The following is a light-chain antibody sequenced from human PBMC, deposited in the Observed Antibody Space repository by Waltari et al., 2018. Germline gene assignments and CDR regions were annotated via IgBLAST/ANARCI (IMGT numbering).Light chain of an antibody. Sequence: QTVVTQEPSLSVSPGGTVTLTCALRSGSFSTTFYATCYQQTPGQAPRTLVYKTNTRSSGVPDRFSGSILGNKVALTITGAQAEDESDYYCLVYMGSGIWVFGGGTKLTVL. CDR3: LVYMGSGIWV. V-gene: IGLV8-61*01. CDR1: SGSFSTTFY. CDR2: KTN. J-gene: IGLJ3*02.